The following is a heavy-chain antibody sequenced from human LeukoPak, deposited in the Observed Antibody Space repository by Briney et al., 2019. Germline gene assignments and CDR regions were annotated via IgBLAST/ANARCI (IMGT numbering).Heavy chain of an antibody. V-gene: IGHV1-2*02. CDR3: ARASYYYDSSGYPGYYFDY. J-gene: IGHJ4*02. CDR1: GYTFTDYY. CDR2: INPNSGGT. D-gene: IGHD3-22*01. Sequence: GASVKVSCKASGYTFTDYYMHWVRQAPGQGLEWMGWINPNSGGTNYAQKFQGRVTMTRDTSISTAYMELSRLRSDHTAVYYYARASYYYDSSGYPGYYFDYWAREPWSPSSQ.